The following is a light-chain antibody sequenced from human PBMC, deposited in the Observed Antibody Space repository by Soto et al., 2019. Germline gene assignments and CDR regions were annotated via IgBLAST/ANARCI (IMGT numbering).Light chain of an antibody. CDR1: QTVNSPY. CDR2: GAS. CDR3: YQHETSPPT. J-gene: IGKJ3*01. V-gene: IGKV3-20*01. Sequence: EIVLTQSPGTLSLSPGERGTLSCRTSQTVNSPYLAWYQQKPGQAPRLLISGASTRATGIPDRCSVSGSGTEFTLTISRLESEDFAVYYCYQHETSPPTFGHGTKVDVK.